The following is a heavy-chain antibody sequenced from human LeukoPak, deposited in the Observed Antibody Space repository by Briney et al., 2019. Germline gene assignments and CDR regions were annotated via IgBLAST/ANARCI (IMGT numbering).Heavy chain of an antibody. V-gene: IGHV1-8*03. Sequence: ASVKVSCKASGYTFTSYDINWVRQATGQGLEWMGRMNPNSGNTGYAQKFQGRVTITRNTSISTAYMELSSLRSEDTAVYYCARRGYYGSGSYYKGPAHYYYYMDVWGKGTTVTVSS. J-gene: IGHJ6*03. CDR2: MNPNSGNT. CDR3: ARRGYYGSGSYYKGPAHYYYYMDV. CDR1: GYTFTSYD. D-gene: IGHD3-10*01.